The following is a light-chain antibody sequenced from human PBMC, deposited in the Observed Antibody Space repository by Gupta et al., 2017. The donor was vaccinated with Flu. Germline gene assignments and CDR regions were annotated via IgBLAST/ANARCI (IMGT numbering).Light chain of an antibody. CDR2: DAS. Sequence: PATLSLSPGERATLSCRASQSVSSYLAWYQQKPGQAPRLLIYDASNRATGIPARFSGSGSGTDFTLTISSLEPEDFAVYYCQQRSNWPGTFGQGTKVEIK. J-gene: IGKJ1*01. V-gene: IGKV3-11*01. CDR3: QQRSNWPGT. CDR1: QSVSSY.